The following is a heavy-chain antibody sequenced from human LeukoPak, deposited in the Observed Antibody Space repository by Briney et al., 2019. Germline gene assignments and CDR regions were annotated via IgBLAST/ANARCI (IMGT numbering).Heavy chain of an antibody. Sequence: SETLSLTCTVSGGSISSSSYYWGWIRQPPGKGLEWIGSIYYSGSTYYNPSLKSRVTISVDTSKNQFSLKLSSVTAADTPVYYCARGYSSSWYSEIDYWGQGTLVTVSS. CDR3: ARGYSSSWYSEIDY. J-gene: IGHJ4*02. V-gene: IGHV4-39*01. CDR2: IYYSGST. CDR1: GGSISSSSYY. D-gene: IGHD6-13*01.